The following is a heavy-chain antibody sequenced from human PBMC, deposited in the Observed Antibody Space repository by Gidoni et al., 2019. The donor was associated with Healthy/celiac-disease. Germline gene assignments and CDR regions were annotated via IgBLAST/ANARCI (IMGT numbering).Heavy chain of an antibody. CDR1: GGTFSSYT. Sequence: QVQLVQSGAEVKKPGSSVKVSCQASGGTFSSYTISWVRQAPGQGLAWMGRIIPILGIANYAQKFQGRVTITADKSTSTAYMELSSLRSEDTAVYYCARGMCMECCPRDWGQGTLVTVSS. CDR2: IIPILGIA. D-gene: IGHD3-3*01. V-gene: IGHV1-69*02. CDR3: ARGMCMECCPRD. J-gene: IGHJ4*02.